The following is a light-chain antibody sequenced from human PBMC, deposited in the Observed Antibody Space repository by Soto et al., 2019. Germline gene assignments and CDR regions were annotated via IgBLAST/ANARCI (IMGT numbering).Light chain of an antibody. Sequence: QSVLTQPPSVSGAPGQGVTISCTGSSSNIGAGYDVHWYQQLPGTAPKLLIYGNSNRPSGVPDRFSGSKSGTSASLAITGLQAEDEADFYCQSYDSSLSAYVFGTGTKLT. CDR2: GNS. CDR1: SSNIGAGYD. V-gene: IGLV1-40*01. CDR3: QSYDSSLSAYV. J-gene: IGLJ1*01.